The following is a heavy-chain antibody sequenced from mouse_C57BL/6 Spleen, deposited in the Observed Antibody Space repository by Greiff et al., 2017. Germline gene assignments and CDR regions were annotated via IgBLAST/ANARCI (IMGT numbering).Heavy chain of an antibody. CDR1: GYTFTSYW. CDR2: IYPGSGST. CDR3: AKYYGSSYYFDY. J-gene: IGHJ2*01. D-gene: IGHD1-1*01. V-gene: IGHV1-55*01. Sequence: VQLQQPGAELVKPGASVKMSCKASGYTFTSYWITWVKQRPGQGLEWIGDIYPGSGSTNYNEKFKSRATMTVDTSYSTAYMQLSSLTSEDSAVYYCAKYYGSSYYFDYWGQGTTLTVSA.